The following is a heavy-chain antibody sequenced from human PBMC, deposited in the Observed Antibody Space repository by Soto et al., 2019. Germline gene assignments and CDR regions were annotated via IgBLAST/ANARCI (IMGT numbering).Heavy chain of an antibody. Sequence: PGGSLRLSCAASGFTVSSNYMSWVRQAPCEWLEWVSVIYSGGSTYYADSVKGRFTISRDNSKNTLYLQMNSLRAEDTAVYYCARWDYGSGSYSGYFDYWGQGTLVTVSS. J-gene: IGHJ4*02. D-gene: IGHD3-10*01. CDR2: IYSGGST. V-gene: IGHV3-53*01. CDR1: GFTVSSNY. CDR3: ARWDYGSGSYSGYFDY.